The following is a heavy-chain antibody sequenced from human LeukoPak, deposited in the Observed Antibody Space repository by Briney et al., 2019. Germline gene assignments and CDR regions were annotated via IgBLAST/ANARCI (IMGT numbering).Heavy chain of an antibody. D-gene: IGHD3-10*01. CDR2: IYTTGNT. J-gene: IGHJ4*02. Sequence: GGSLRLSCTVSGFTVSSNSMSWVRQAPGKGLEWVSFIYTTGNTHNSDSVKGRFTISRDSSKNTLYLQMNSLRAEDTAVYYCARGSMVRGYPTRYWGQGTLVTVSS. CDR1: GFTVSSNS. V-gene: IGHV3-53*01. CDR3: ARGSMVRGYPTRY.